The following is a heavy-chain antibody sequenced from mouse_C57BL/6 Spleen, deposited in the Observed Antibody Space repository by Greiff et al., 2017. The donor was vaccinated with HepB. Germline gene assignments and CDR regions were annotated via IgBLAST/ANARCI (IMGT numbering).Heavy chain of an antibody. Sequence: QVQLKQPGAELVKPGASVKLSCKASGYTFTSYWMHWVKQRPGQGLEWIGMIHPNSGSTNYNEKFKSKATLTVDKSSSTAYMQLSSLTSEDSAVYYCARSTVTTVVDWYFDVWGTGTTVTVSS. CDR3: ARSTVTTVVDWYFDV. V-gene: IGHV1-64*01. J-gene: IGHJ1*03. D-gene: IGHD1-1*01. CDR2: IHPNSGST. CDR1: GYTFTSYW.